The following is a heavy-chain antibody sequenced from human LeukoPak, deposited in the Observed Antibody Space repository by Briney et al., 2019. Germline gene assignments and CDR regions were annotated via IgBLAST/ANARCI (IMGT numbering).Heavy chain of an antibody. J-gene: IGHJ4*02. CDR1: GGSISSYY. CDR3: AREDSSGYSGHDY. Sequence: SETLSLTCTVSGGSISSYYWSWIRQPPGKGLEWVGHIYYSGSTNYNPSLKSRVTISVDTSKNQFSLKLSSVTAADTAVYYCAREDSSGYSGHDYWGQGTLVTVSS. D-gene: IGHD3-22*01. CDR2: IYYSGST. V-gene: IGHV4-59*01.